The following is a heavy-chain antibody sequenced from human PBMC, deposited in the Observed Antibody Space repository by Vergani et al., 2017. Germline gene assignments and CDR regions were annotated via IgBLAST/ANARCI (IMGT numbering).Heavy chain of an antibody. Sequence: EVQLVESGGGLVQPGGSLRLSCVASGFMFSSHSMNWVRQAPGKGLEWVSYISSSSGNIYCADSVKGRFTISRDNAKNSLYLQMNSRRAEDAAVYYCASVPFWGWGVDDFPRYFDYWGRRTLVTVSS. D-gene: IGHD3-16*01. CDR1: GFMFSSHS. CDR2: ISSSSGNI. J-gene: IGHJ4*01. V-gene: IGHV3-48*01. CDR3: ASVPFWGWGVDDFPRYFDY.